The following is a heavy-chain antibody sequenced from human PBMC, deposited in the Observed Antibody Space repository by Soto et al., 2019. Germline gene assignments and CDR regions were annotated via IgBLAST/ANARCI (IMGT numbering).Heavy chain of an antibody. V-gene: IGHV3-30*04. CDR3: ARETGLLLDY. CDR1: GFTFRSHA. J-gene: IGHJ4*02. Sequence: QVQLVESGGGVVQPGKCLTLSCAASGFTFRSHAIHWVRQAPGKGLEWVAVISYDGRHQFYADFMKGRFTISRDNSKNTLYLQLNSPRTEDTAVYFCARETGLLLDYWGRGTLVTVSS. CDR2: ISYDGRHQ.